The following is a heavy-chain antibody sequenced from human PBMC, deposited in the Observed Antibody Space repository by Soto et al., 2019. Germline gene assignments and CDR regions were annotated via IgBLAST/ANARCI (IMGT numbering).Heavy chain of an antibody. CDR2: ISYDGREK. J-gene: IGHJ4*02. CDR1: GFPFTSYG. V-gene: IGHV3-30*03. Sequence: QVQLVESGGGVVQPGRSLRLSCAASGFPFTSYGMHWVREGPDKGLEGVAIISYDGREKYYADSVKGRFTISRDNSKNALYLQMNSLRPEDTALYYCVGGQYYFDYRGQGTLVIVSS. D-gene: IGHD3-10*01. CDR3: VGGQYYFDY.